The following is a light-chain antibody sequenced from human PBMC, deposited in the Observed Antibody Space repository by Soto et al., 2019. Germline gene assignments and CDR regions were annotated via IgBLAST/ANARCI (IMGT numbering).Light chain of an antibody. V-gene: IGKV1-5*03. CDR2: KAS. CDR3: QQYHSFPVT. J-gene: IGKJ1*01. CDR1: QTISSW. Sequence: DIQMTQSPSTLSGSVGDRVTITCRASQTISSWLAWYQQKPGKAPKLLIYKASTLKSGVPSRFSGSGSGTEFTLTIRSLQPDDSATYYCQQYHSFPVTFGQGTKVDI.